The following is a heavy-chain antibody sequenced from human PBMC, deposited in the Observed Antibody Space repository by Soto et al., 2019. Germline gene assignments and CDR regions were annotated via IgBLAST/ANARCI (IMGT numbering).Heavy chain of an antibody. J-gene: IGHJ4*02. D-gene: IGHD2-2*01. CDR2: IIPILGIA. CDR1: GGTFSSYA. Sequence: SVKVSCKASGGTFSSYAISWVRQAPGQGLEWMGGIIPILGIANYAQKFQGRVTITADKSTSTAYMELSSLRSEDTAVYYCASLEYQLTGFDYWGQGTLVTVSS. V-gene: IGHV1-69*10. CDR3: ASLEYQLTGFDY.